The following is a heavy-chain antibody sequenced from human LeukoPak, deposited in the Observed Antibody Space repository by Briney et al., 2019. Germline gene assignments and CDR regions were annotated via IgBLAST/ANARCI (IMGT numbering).Heavy chain of an antibody. D-gene: IGHD2-8*02. CDR1: GGSIGSYY. CDR3: ARVSRSGGFDY. CDR2: IYYSGST. V-gene: IGHV4-59*01. J-gene: IGHJ4*02. Sequence: SETLSLTCTVSGGSIGSYYWSWIRQPPGKGLEWIGYIYYSGSTNYNPSLKSRVTISVDTSKNQFSLKLSSVTAADTAVYYSARVSRSGGFDYWGQGTLVTVSS.